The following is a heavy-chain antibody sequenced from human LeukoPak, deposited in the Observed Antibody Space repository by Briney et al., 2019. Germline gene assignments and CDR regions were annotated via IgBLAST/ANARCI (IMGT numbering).Heavy chain of an antibody. CDR3: ARVSLLWPMIDY. CDR2: IYTSGST. J-gene: IGHJ4*02. V-gene: IGHV4-4*07. Sequence: SETLSLTCTVSGGSISSYYWSWIRQPAGKGLEWIGRIYTSGSTNYNPSLKSRVTISVDTSKNQFSLKLSSVTAADTAVYYCARVSLLWPMIDYWGQGTLVTVSS. CDR1: GGSISSYY. D-gene: IGHD3-10*01.